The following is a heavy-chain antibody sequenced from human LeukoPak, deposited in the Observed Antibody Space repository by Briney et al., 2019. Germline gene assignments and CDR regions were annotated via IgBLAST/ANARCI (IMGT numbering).Heavy chain of an antibody. CDR2: INSSGRGT. CDR1: GYXFSTYY. J-gene: IGHJ5*01. CDR3: ARGGSEQLAPPFDS. Sequence: ASVKVSCKSSGYXFSTYYMRWVRQAPGQGLEWMGTINSSGRGTNYAQKFQGRVTMTRDTSTSTAYMELSSLTSGDTALYYCARGGSEQLAPPFDSWGQGTLVTVST. V-gene: IGHV1-46*01. D-gene: IGHD6-13*01.